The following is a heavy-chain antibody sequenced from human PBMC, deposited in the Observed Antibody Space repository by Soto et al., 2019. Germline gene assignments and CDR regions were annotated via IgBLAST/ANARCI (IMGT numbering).Heavy chain of an antibody. V-gene: IGHV3-30*18. CDR1: GFVFRDFG. CDR2: ITYDGTYA. J-gene: IGHJ6*02. Sequence: QVQLVESGGGVVQPGKSLRLSCVASGFVFRDFGMHWVRQAPGQGLEWVALITYDGTYAHYPSVVQGRFTISRDDDRDTVSLQMDSLRPEDSGIYYCAKARGANNWTNYYGLDVWGQGTTVTVSS. D-gene: IGHD2-15*01. CDR3: AKARGANNWTNYYGLDV.